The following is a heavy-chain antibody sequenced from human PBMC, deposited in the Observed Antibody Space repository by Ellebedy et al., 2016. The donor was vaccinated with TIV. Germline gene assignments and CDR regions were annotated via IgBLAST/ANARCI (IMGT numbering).Heavy chain of an antibody. D-gene: IGHD3-10*01. CDR2: IIAGVDSA. CDR1: GGTLNNYA. CDR3: ARLGRFGESIPPYYYFGMDV. J-gene: IGHJ6*02. Sequence: ASVKVSCKASGGTLNNYAVSWVRQVPGQGLEWMGGIIAGVDSAEYAQRFQGRLTITADESSGTAHMELKSLRTEDTAAYYCARLGRFGESIPPYYYFGMDVWGQGTTVTVSS. V-gene: IGHV1-69*13.